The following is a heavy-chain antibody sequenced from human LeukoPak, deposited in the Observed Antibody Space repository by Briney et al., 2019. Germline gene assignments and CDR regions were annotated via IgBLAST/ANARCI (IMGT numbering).Heavy chain of an antibody. CDR1: GYTFTDYN. V-gene: IGHV1-2*02. J-gene: IGHJ4*02. Sequence: ASVKVSCKASGYTFTDYNIHWVRQAPGQGLEWMGWISPNTDGTKYAQEFQGRVTVTRDASISTAYMELSRLRSDDTAMYYCARPVLRLSGAFEFWGQGTPVIVSS. CDR2: ISPNTDGT. D-gene: IGHD3-16*01. CDR3: ARPVLRLSGAFEF.